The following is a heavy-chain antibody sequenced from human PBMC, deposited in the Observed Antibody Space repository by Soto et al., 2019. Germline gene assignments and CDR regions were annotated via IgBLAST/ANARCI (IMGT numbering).Heavy chain of an antibody. J-gene: IGHJ4*02. CDR1: GGSISSGGYY. D-gene: IGHD5-18*01. V-gene: IGHV4-31*03. CDR3: ARSGYSYGPNPLLY. CDR2: IYYSGST. Sequence: QVQLQESGPGLVKPSQTLSLTCTVSGGSISSGGYYWSWIRQHPGKGLEWIGYIYYSGSTYYNPSRQSRDTLSVDTSKNQFSLKLSSVTAADTAVYYCARSGYSYGPNPLLYWGQGTLVTVSS.